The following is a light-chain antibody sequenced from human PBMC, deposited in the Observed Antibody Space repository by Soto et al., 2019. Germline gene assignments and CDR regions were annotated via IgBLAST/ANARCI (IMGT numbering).Light chain of an antibody. CDR1: HSVSSNQ. V-gene: IGKV3-20*01. CDR3: QYYCVSRT. Sequence: ENVFTQSPGTLSLSPGERATLSCRASHSVSSNQLAWYQQKPGQAPSLLIYGASSRATGVPDRFSGSGSGTDLTLTSSILEPEYYAVYFWQYYCVSRTFGQGTKVDIK. CDR2: GAS. J-gene: IGKJ1*01.